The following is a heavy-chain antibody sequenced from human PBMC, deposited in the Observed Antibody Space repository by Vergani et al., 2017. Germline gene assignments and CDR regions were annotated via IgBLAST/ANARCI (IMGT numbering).Heavy chain of an antibody. V-gene: IGHV3-23*01. D-gene: IGHD6-19*01. J-gene: IGHJ5*02. Sequence: EVQLLESGGGLVQPGGSLRLSCAASGFTFSSYAMSWVRQAPGKGLEWVSAISGSGGSTYYADSVKGRFTISRDNSKNTLYLQMNSLRAEDTAVYYCARDGRGSSGWYGNWFDPWGLGTLVTVSS. CDR2: ISGSGGST. CDR1: GFTFSSYA. CDR3: ARDGRGSSGWYGNWFDP.